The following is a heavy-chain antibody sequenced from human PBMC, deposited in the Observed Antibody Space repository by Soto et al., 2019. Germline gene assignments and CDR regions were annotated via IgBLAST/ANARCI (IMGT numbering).Heavy chain of an antibody. D-gene: IGHD3-10*01. J-gene: IGHJ4*02. CDR1: GDTFNFYT. CDR3: ATNYGSGSAHFDN. Sequence: QVQLVQSGAEVKKPGSSVKVSCTASGDTFNFYTISWVRQAPGQGLEWMGRIIPMLGMSNYAQNFQGRVTMIADKSTSTAYMELSRLRSEDTALYYFATNYGSGSAHFDNWGPGTLVTVSS. CDR2: IIPMLGMS. V-gene: IGHV1-69*02.